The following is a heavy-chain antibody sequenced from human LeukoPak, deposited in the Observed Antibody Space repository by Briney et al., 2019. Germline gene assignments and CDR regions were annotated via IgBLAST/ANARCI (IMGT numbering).Heavy chain of an antibody. Sequence: SQTLSLTCAISGDSVSSNSAAWNWIRQSPSIGLEWLGRTYYSSKWYNDYAVSMRSRVSINPDTSKNQFSLQLNSVTPEDTAVYYCARGYSSGIDYWGQGTLVPVSS. V-gene: IGHV6-1*01. CDR1: GDSVSSNSAA. J-gene: IGHJ4*02. CDR2: TYYSSKWYN. CDR3: ARGYSSGIDY. D-gene: IGHD6-19*01.